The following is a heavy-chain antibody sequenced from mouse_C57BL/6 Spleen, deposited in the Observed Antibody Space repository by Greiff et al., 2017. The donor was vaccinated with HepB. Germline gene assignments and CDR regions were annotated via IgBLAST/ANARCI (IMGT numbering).Heavy chain of an antibody. J-gene: IGHJ4*01. V-gene: IGHV2-5*01. D-gene: IGHD2-4*01. CDR3: AKKRGYYDYEDAMDY. CDR1: GFSLTSYG. Sequence: QVTLKESGPGLVQPSQSLSITCTVSGFSLTSYGVHWVRQSPGKGLEWLGVIWRGGSTDYNAAFMSRLSITKDNSKSQVFFKMNSLQADDTAIYYCAKKRGYYDYEDAMDYWGQGTSVTVSS. CDR2: IWRGGST.